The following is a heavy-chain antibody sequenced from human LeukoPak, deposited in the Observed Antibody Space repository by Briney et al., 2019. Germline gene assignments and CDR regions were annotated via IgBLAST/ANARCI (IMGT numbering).Heavy chain of an antibody. Sequence: AGGSLRLSCAASGFTFSSYAMHWVRQAPGKGLEWVAVISYDGSNKYYADSVKGRFTISRDNSKNTLFLQMNSLRAEDTAVYYCARVAKNNGFVFDNWGQGTLVTVSS. J-gene: IGHJ4*02. V-gene: IGHV3-30*04. D-gene: IGHD2/OR15-2a*01. CDR1: GFTFSSYA. CDR3: ARVAKNNGFVFDN. CDR2: ISYDGSNK.